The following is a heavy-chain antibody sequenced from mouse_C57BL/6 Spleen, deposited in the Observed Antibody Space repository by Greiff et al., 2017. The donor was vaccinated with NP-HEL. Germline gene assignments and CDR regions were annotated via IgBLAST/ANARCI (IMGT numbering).Heavy chain of an antibody. Sequence: QVQLQQSGAELVKPGASVKMSCKASGYTFTSYWITWVKQRPGQGLEWIGDIYPGSGSTNYNEKFKSKATLTVDTSSSTAYMQLSSLTSEDSAVYYCARGENFYWYFDVWGTGTTVTVSS. V-gene: IGHV1-55*01. CDR3: ARGENFYWYFDV. CDR1: GYTFTSYW. CDR2: IYPGSGST. J-gene: IGHJ1*03.